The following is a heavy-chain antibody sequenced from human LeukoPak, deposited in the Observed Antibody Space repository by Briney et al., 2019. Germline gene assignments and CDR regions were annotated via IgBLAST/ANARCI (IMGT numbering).Heavy chain of an antibody. D-gene: IGHD3-3*01. CDR1: GLTFSSYE. Sequence: GGTLSLSCAASGLTFSSYELNWVRQAPGEGLEWVSYICSGGNTIYYADSVKGQFTNTRDYANISLDLQMNSLRAEGTAVYCCARDRSYYVGAFDIWGQGTMVTVSS. CDR3: ARDRSYYVGAFDI. J-gene: IGHJ3*02. V-gene: IGHV3-48*03. CDR2: ICSGGNTI.